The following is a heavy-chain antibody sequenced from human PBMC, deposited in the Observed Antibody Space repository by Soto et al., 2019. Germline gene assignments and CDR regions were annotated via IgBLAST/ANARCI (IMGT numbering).Heavy chain of an antibody. J-gene: IGHJ6*02. CDR3: ARVGHISHHGMAV. V-gene: IGHV1-69*01. Sequence: QVQLVQSGAEVKKPGSSVKVSCGASGGTFSSYPINWVRQSPGQGLEWMGGIIPFFGTSNYAQKFQGRVTITADESTSTAYKELRSLRSEDTAVYYCARVGHISHHGMAVWGQGTTVTVPS. CDR1: GGTFSSYP. CDR2: IIPFFGTS. D-gene: IGHD1-26*01.